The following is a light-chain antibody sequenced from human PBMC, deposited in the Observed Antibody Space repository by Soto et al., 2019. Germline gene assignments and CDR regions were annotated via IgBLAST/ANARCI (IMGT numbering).Light chain of an antibody. CDR2: GNS. Sequence: QSVLTQPPSVSGSPGQRVTISCTGSSCDVGACYYVPWYQQLPGKAPKLLIYGNSNRPSGVPDRFSGSKSGTSASLAITGLQAEDEADYYCRSYDSSLTGVVFGTGTKLTVL. V-gene: IGLV1-40*01. CDR1: SCDVGACYY. J-gene: IGLJ1*01. CDR3: RSYDSSLTGVV.